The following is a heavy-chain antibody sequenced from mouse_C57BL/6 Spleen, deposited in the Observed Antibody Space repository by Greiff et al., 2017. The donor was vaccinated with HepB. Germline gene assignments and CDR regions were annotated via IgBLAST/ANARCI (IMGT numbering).Heavy chain of an antibody. Sequence: QVQLQQPGAELVKPGASVKLSCKASGYTFTSYWMHWVKQRPGQGLEWIGMIHPNSGSTNYNEKFKSKATLTVDKSSSTAYMQLSSLTSEDSAVYYCARRGTTVVRDYFDYWGQGTTLTVSS. J-gene: IGHJ2*01. CDR2: IHPNSGST. D-gene: IGHD1-1*01. CDR3: ARRGTTVVRDYFDY. V-gene: IGHV1-64*01. CDR1: GYTFTSYW.